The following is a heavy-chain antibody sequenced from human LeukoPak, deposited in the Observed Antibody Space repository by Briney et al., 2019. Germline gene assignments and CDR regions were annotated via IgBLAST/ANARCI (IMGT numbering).Heavy chain of an antibody. CDR3: AKDAQRGFDYSDSLEH. D-gene: IGHD4-11*01. CDR1: GFTFSHYG. CDR2: IWNDGSNK. J-gene: IGHJ5*02. Sequence: GGSLRLSCATSGFTFSHYGMHWVRQAPGKGLEWVAVIWNDGSNKYYGDSVKGRFTISRDNSKNTLYLQMNSLTVEDTAVYYCAKDAQRGFDYSDSLEHWGQGTLVTVSS. V-gene: IGHV3-33*06.